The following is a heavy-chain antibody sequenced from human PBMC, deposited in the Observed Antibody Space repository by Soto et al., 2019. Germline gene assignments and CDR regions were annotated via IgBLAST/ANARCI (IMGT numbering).Heavy chain of an antibody. V-gene: IGHV3-33*01. CDR3: AREMEGTAVVPGADY. CDR1: GFTFSSYG. J-gene: IGHJ4*02. Sequence: QVQLVESGGGVVQPGRSLRLSCAASGFTFSSYGMHWVRQAPGKGLEWVAVIWYDGSNKYYADSVKGRFTISRDNSKNTLYLQMNSLRADDTAVYYCAREMEGTAVVPGADYWGQGTLVTVSS. CDR2: IWYDGSNK. D-gene: IGHD6-19*01.